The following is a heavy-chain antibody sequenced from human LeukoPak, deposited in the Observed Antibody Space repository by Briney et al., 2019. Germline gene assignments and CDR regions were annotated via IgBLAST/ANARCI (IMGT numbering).Heavy chain of an antibody. CDR1: GFTVSSNY. V-gene: IGHV3-66*01. CDR3: ARGLPREVVTAISGAFDI. CDR2: IYSGGST. J-gene: IGHJ3*02. Sequence: PGGSLRLSCAASGFTVSSNYMSWVRQAPGKGLEWVSVIYSGGSTYYADSVKGRFTISRDNSKNTLYLQMNSLRAEDTAVYYCARGLPREVVTAISGAFDIWGQGTMVTVSS. D-gene: IGHD2-21*02.